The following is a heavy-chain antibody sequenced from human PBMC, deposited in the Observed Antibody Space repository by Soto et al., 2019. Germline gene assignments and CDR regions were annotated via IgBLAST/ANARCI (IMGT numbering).Heavy chain of an antibody. CDR2: IYSDGST. CDR3: AKDEYSYGYSAY. J-gene: IGHJ4*02. V-gene: IGHV3-53*02. D-gene: IGHD5-18*01. CDR1: GFTVSSNY. Sequence: VQLVETGGGLIQPGGSLRLSCAASGFTVSSNYMSWVRQAPGKGLEWVSVIYSDGSTYYADSVKGRFTISRDNSKNTVYLQMNSLRADDTAVYYCAKDEYSYGYSAYWGQGTLVTVSS.